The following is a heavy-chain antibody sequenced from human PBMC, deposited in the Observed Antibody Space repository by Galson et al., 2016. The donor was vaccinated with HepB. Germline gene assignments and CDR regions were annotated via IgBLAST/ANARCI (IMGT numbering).Heavy chain of an antibody. CDR3: ARSHLLGGGFGW. D-gene: IGHD7-27*01. Sequence: CAISGDSVSNNNAGWYWIRQSPSRGLECLGRTFYRSDWQNDYAESVKSRITINPDTSKNEFSLHLSSVTPEDTGVYYCARSHLLGGGFGWWGPGTPVTVSS. V-gene: IGHV6-1*01. CDR2: TFYRSDWQN. J-gene: IGHJ4*02. CDR1: GDSVSNNNAG.